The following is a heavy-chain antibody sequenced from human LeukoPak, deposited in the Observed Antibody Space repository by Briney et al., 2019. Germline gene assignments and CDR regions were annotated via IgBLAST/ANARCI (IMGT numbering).Heavy chain of an antibody. CDR1: GGSISTSTFY. CDR3: ARGGYYKPFDY. Sequence: PSETLSLTCTVSGGSISTSTFYWGWIRQPPGKGLEWIGSLYYSGSTYYNPSLKSRVTISVDTSKNQFSLKLSSVTAADTAVYYCARGGYYKPFDYWGQGTLVSVSS. D-gene: IGHD6-25*01. V-gene: IGHV4-39*01. CDR2: LYYSGST. J-gene: IGHJ4*02.